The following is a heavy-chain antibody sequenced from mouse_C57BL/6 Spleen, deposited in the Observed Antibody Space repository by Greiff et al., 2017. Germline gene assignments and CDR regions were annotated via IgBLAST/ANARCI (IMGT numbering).Heavy chain of an antibody. V-gene: IGHV1-82*01. CDR3: ARYFSYFHS. CDR1: GYAVRSSW. CDR2: IYPGDGDT. Sequence: QVQLQQSGPELVKPGASVKIPCKASGYAVRSSWTNWVKQRTGKGLEGIGRIYPGDGDTNYNGKFKGKATLTVDKSSSTAYIQLSSLTSEDSAVYFCARYFSYFHSWGQGTTLPVSS. J-gene: IGHJ2*01.